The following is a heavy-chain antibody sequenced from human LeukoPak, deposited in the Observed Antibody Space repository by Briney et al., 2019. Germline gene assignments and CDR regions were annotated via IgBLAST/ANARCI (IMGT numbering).Heavy chain of an antibody. CDR2: ITSSGPHM. J-gene: IGHJ4*02. CDR3: ARIIGSGGSGSYYYLDY. V-gene: IGHV3-21*01. CDR1: GFTFSAYT. D-gene: IGHD3-10*01. Sequence: GGSLRLSCAASGFTFSAYTASWVRQAPGKGLEWVSSITSSGPHMYYADSVKGRFTVSRDNAKNSLYLQMNSLRAEDTAVYYCARIIGSGGSGSYYYLDYGGQGTLVTVSS.